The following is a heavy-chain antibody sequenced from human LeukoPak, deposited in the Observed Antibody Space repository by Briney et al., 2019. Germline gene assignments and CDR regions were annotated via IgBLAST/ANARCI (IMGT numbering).Heavy chain of an antibody. CDR3: ARGQGVDY. J-gene: IGHJ4*02. CDR1: GYSISSGYY. Sequence: SETLSLTCTVSGYSISSGYYWGWIRQPPGKGLEWSGSIYHSGSTYYNPSLKSRVTISVDTSKNQFSLKLSSVTAADTAVYYCARGQGVDYWGQGTLVTVSS. V-gene: IGHV4-38-2*02. CDR2: IYHSGST.